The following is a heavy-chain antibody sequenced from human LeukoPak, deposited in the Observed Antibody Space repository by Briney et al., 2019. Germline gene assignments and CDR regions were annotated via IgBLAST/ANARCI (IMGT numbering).Heavy chain of an antibody. CDR1: GGSISSSSYY. D-gene: IGHD6-19*01. V-gene: IGHV4-39*07. CDR3: ARDRGSGWYQEYYFDY. J-gene: IGHJ4*02. Sequence: SETLSLTCTVSGGSISSSSYYWGWIRQPPGKGLEWIGYIYHSGSTYYNPSLKSRVTISVDTSKNQFSLKLSSVTAADTAVYYCARDRGSGWYQEYYFDYWGQGTLVTVSS. CDR2: IYHSGST.